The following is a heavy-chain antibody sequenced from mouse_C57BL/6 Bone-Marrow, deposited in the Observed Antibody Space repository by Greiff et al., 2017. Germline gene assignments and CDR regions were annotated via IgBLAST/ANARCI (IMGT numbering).Heavy chain of an antibody. Sequence: KQSCKASGYTFTSYGISWVKQRTGQGLEWIGEIYPSSGNTYYNEKFKGKATLTADKSSSTAYMELRSLTSEDSAVYFCARGGYYGSYYFDYWGQGTTLTVSS. J-gene: IGHJ2*01. CDR1: GYTFTSYG. V-gene: IGHV1-81*01. D-gene: IGHD2-2*01. CDR2: IYPSSGNT. CDR3: ARGGYYGSYYFDY.